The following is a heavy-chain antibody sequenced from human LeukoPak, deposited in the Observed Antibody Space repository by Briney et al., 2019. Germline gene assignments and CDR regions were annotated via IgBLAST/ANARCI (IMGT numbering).Heavy chain of an antibody. CDR2: IYYSGST. CDR3: AREAAEADSSGQFDY. CDR1: GGSISSYY. D-gene: IGHD3-22*01. V-gene: IGHV4-59*01. Sequence: SETLSLTCTVSGGSISSYYWSWIRQPPGKGLEWIGYIYYSGSTNYNPSLKSRVTISVDTSKNQFSLKLSSVTAADTAAYYCAREAAEADSSGQFDYWGQGTLVTVSS. J-gene: IGHJ4*02.